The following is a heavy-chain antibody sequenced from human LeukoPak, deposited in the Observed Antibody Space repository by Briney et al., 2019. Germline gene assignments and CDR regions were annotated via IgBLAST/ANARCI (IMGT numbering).Heavy chain of an antibody. D-gene: IGHD2-21*01. CDR2: ISGSGGST. CDR3: AKVAYCGGDCYHSYYYYYYMDV. J-gene: IGHJ6*03. Sequence: GGSLRLSCAASGFTFSSYAMSWVRQAPGKGLEWVSAISGSGGSTYYADSVEGRFTISRDNSKNTLYLQMNSLRAEDTAVYYCAKVAYCGGDCYHSYYYYYYMDVWGKGTTVTVSS. V-gene: IGHV3-23*01. CDR1: GFTFSSYA.